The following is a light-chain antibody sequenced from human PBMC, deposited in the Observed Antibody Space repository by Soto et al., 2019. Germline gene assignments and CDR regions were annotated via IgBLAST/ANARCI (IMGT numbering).Light chain of an antibody. CDR3: SSYTSSSTRV. J-gene: IGLJ3*02. V-gene: IGLV2-14*01. CDR2: EVS. Sequence: QSALTQPASVSGSPGQSITISCTGTSSDVGGYGYVSWYQQHPGKAPKLMIYEVSNRPSGVSNRFSGSKSGNTASLTISGLQAEDEADYYCSSYTSSSTRVFGGGTRSPS. CDR1: SSDVGGYGY.